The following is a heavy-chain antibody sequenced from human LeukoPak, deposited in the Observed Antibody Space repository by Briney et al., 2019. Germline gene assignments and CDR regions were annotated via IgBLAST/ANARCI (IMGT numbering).Heavy chain of an antibody. CDR3: ARDPYCSSTSCYRTIDAFDI. D-gene: IGHD2-2*01. J-gene: IGHJ3*02. CDR2: IIPIFGTA. V-gene: IGHV1-69*05. CDR1: GGIYSSYA. Sequence: SVKVSCKACGGIYSSYAISWVRQARGQGLEWMGGIIPIFGTANYAQKFQGRVTITTDESTSTAYMELSSLRSEETAVYYCARDPYCSSTSCYRTIDAFDIWAKGQWSPSLQ.